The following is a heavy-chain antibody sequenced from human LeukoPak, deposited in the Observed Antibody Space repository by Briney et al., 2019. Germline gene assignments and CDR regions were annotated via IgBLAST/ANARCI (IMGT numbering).Heavy chain of an antibody. CDR1: GYTFTSYD. V-gene: IGHV1-8*01. J-gene: IGHJ4*02. D-gene: IGHD3-10*01. CDR3: ARGRRDSRQFDY. CDR2: MNPNSGNT. Sequence: ASVKVSYKASGYTFTSYDINWVRQATGQGLEWMGWMNPNSGNTGYAQKFQDRVTMTRNTSISTAYMELSSLRSEDTAVYYCARGRRDSRQFDYWGQGTPVTVSS.